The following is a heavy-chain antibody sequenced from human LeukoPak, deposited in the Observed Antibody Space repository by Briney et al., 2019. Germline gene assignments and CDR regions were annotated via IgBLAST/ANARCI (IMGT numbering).Heavy chain of an antibody. Sequence: SVKVSCKASAGTFSSYAISWVRQAPGQGLEWMGEIIPIFGTANYAQKFQGRVTITADESTSTAYMELSSLRSEDTAVYYCTRIGSGSYRDYYFDYWGQGTLVTVSS. J-gene: IGHJ4*02. CDR3: TRIGSGSYRDYYFDY. CDR2: IIPIFGTA. D-gene: IGHD3-10*01. CDR1: AGTFSSYA. V-gene: IGHV1-69*01.